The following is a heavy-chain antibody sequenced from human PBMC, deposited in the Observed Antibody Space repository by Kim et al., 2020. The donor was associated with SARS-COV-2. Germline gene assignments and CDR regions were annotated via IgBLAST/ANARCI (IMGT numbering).Heavy chain of an antibody. Sequence: VKGRFTIYRDNSKNTLDRQMNSLRAEDTAVYYCAKKFSYGSGTYFYHFDYWGQGTLVTVSS. CDR3: AKKFSYGSGTYFYHFDY. J-gene: IGHJ4*02. V-gene: IGHV3-23*01. D-gene: IGHD3-10*01.